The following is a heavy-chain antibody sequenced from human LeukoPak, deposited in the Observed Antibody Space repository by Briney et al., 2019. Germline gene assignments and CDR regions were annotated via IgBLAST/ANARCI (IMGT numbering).Heavy chain of an antibody. J-gene: IGHJ4*02. CDR2: IYSGGST. V-gene: IGHV3-53*01. CDR3: ARGSLYYYDSSGYAFDY. CDR1: GFTVSSNY. Sequence: PGGSLRLSCAASGFTVSSNYMSWVRQAPGKGLEWVSVIYSGGSTYYADSVKGRFTISRDNSKNTLYLQMNSLRAEDTAVYYCARGSLYYYDSSGYAFDYWGQGTLVTVSS. D-gene: IGHD3-22*01.